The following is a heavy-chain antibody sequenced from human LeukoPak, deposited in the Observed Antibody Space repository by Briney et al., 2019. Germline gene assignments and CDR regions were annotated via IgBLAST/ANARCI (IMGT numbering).Heavy chain of an antibody. V-gene: IGHV4-34*01. CDR2: INHSGST. J-gene: IGHJ4*02. D-gene: IGHD5-12*01. Sequence: PSGTLSLTCAVYGGSFSGYYWSWIRQPPGKGLEWIGEINHSGSTNYNPSLKSRVTISVDTSKNQFSLKLSSVTAADTAVYYCARGIQWLRRGGFDYWGQGTLVTVSS. CDR1: GGSFSGYY. CDR3: ARGIQWLRRGGFDY.